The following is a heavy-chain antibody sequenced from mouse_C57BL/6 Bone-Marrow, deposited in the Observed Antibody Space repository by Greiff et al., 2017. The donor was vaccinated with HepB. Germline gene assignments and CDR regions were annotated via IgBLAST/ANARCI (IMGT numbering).Heavy chain of an antibody. D-gene: IGHD1-1*01. J-gene: IGHJ1*03. Sequence: EVHLVESGGGLVQPGGSLKLSCAASGFTFSDYYMYWVRQTPEKRLEWVAYISNGGGSTYYPDTVKGRFTISRDNAKNTLYLQMSRLKSEDTAMYYCARGITTVVEGYFDVWGTGTTVTVSS. V-gene: IGHV5-12*01. CDR3: ARGITTVVEGYFDV. CDR1: GFTFSDYY. CDR2: ISNGGGST.